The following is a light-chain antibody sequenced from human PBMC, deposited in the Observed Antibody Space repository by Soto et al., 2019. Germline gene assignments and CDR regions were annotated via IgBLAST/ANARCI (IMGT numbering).Light chain of an antibody. CDR1: QSVSSN. CDR3: QQYNKWPPWT. V-gene: IGKV3-15*01. Sequence: EIVMTQSPATLSVSPGERVTLSCRASQSVSSNLAWYQQRRGLAPRLLIYGASTRATGIPARFSGSGSGTEFTLTISSLQSEDFALYYCQQYNKWPPWTFGQGTKVEIK. CDR2: GAS. J-gene: IGKJ1*01.